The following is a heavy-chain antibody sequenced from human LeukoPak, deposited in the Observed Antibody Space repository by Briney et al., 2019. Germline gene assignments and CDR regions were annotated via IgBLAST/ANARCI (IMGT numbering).Heavy chain of an antibody. V-gene: IGHV3-23*01. CDR2: ISGSGGST. D-gene: IGHD6-19*01. J-gene: IGHJ4*02. Sequence: GGSLRLSCAASGFTFSSCGMSWVRQAPGKGLEWVSAISGSGGSTYYADSVKGRFTISRDNSKNTLYLQMNSLRAEDTAVYYCAGAVAGQWGDYWGQGTLVTVSS. CDR1: GFTFSSCG. CDR3: AGAVAGQWGDY.